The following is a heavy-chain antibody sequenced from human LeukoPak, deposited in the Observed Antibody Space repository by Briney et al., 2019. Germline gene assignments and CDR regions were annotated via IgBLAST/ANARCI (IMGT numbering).Heavy chain of an antibody. CDR2: IYHSGST. J-gene: IGHJ6*03. CDR1: GYSISSGYY. V-gene: IGHV4-38-2*02. D-gene: IGHD1-7*01. Sequence: SETLSLTCTVSGYSISSGYYWGWIRQPPGKGLGWIGSIYHSGSTYYNPSLKSRVTISVDTSKNQFSLKLSSVTAADTAVYYCARDLGTTKYYYYYYMDVWGKGTTVTVSS. CDR3: ARDLGTTKYYYYYYMDV.